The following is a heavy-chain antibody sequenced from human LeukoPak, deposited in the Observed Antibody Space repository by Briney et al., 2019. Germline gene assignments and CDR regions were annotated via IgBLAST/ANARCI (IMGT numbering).Heavy chain of an antibody. V-gene: IGHV3-7*01. CDR3: ARDSPQLGYFDY. J-gene: IGHJ4*02. Sequence: GGSLRLSCAASGFTSSSYWMSWVRQAPGKGLEWVANIKQDGSEKYYVDSVKGRFTISRDNAKNSLYLQMNSLRAEDTAVYYCARDSPQLGYFDYWGQGTLVTVSS. CDR1: GFTSSSYW. D-gene: IGHD2-2*01. CDR2: IKQDGSEK.